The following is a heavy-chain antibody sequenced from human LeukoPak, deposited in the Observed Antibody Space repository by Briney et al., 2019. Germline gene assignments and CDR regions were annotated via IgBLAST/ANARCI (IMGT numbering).Heavy chain of an antibody. CDR1: GGSISSYY. Sequence: SETLSLTCTVSGGSISSYYWSWIRQPPGKGLEWIGYIYYSGSTNYNPSLKSRVTISVDTSKNQFSLKLSSVTAADTAVYYCARALGELFTDYWGQGTLVTVSS. V-gene: IGHV4-59*08. CDR3: ARALGELFTDY. J-gene: IGHJ4*02. CDR2: IYYSGST. D-gene: IGHD3-10*01.